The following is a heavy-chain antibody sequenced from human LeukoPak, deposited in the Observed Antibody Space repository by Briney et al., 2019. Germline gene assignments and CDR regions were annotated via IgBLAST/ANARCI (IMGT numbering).Heavy chain of an antibody. CDR2: ISSSGSTI. CDR3: ARVGDVLRYFDWLSPPPAFDY. D-gene: IGHD3-9*01. Sequence: KPGGSLRLSCAASGFTFSDYYMSWIRQAPGKGLEWVSYISSSGSTIYYADSVKGRFTISRDNAKNSLYLQMNSLRAEDTAVYYCARVGDVLRYFDWLSPPPAFDYWGLGTLVTVSS. V-gene: IGHV3-11*01. J-gene: IGHJ4*02. CDR1: GFTFSDYY.